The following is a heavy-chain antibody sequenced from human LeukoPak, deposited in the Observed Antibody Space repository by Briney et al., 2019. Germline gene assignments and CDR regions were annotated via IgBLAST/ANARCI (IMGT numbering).Heavy chain of an antibody. CDR3: TREGSTYGWGAFDI. CDR2: ISGTGGST. D-gene: IGHD5-18*01. V-gene: IGHV3-23*01. CDR1: GFTFSSYA. J-gene: IGHJ3*02. Sequence: GGSLRLSCVASGFTFSSYAMSWVRQAPGKGLESVSGISGTGGSTYYADSVKGRFTISRDNSKNMLYLQMNSLRAEDTAVFYCTREGSTYGWGAFDIWGQGTMVTVSS.